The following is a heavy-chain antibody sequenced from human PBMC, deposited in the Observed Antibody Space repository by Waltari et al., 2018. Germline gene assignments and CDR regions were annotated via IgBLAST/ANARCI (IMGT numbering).Heavy chain of an antibody. CDR3: ARDRSSDDAFDI. CDR2: ITSSGRI. Sequence: VQLMDSGGGLVKPGGSLRLSCAASGFSFSSYNINWVRQDPGKGLEWVSSITSSGRIFYAASVRGRFTISRDNTKSSLYLQMNYLRVEDTAVYYCARDRSSDDAFDIWGQGTVVTV. CDR1: GFSFSSYN. V-gene: IGHV3-21*01. J-gene: IGHJ3*02.